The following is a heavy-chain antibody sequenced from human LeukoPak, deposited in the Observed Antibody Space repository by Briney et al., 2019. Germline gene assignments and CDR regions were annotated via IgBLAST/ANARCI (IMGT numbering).Heavy chain of an antibody. CDR1: GGSISSSSYY. CDR3: ARHLGPYRYYYYYGMDV. D-gene: IGHD7-27*01. CDR2: IYYSGST. J-gene: IGHJ6*02. V-gene: IGHV4-39*01. Sequence: KASETLSLTCTVSGGSISSSSYYWGWIRQPPGKGLEWIGSIYYSGSTYYNPSLKSRVTISVDTSKNQFSLKLSSVTAADTAVYYCARHLGPYRYYYYYGMDVWGQGTTVTVSS.